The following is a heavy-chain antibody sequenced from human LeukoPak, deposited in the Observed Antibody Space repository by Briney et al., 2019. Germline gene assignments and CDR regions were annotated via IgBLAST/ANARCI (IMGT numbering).Heavy chain of an antibody. V-gene: IGHV3-30-3*01. Sequence: PGGSLRLSCAASGFTFSSYWMSWVRQAPGKGLEWVAVISYDGSNKYYADSVKGRFTISRDNSKNTLYLQMNSLRAEDTAVYYCARSNVNEPFYFDYWGQGTLVTVSS. CDR2: ISYDGSNK. J-gene: IGHJ4*02. CDR3: ARSNVNEPFYFDY. CDR1: GFTFSSYW. D-gene: IGHD1-1*01.